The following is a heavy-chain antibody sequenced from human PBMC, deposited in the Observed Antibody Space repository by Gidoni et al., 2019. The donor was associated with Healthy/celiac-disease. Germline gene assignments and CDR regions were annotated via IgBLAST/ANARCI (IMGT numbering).Heavy chain of an antibody. J-gene: IGHJ4*02. V-gene: IGHV3-30*18. CDR2: ISYDGSNK. Sequence: QVQLVESGGGVVQPGRSLRLSCAASGFTFSSYGMHWVRQAPGKGLEWVAVISYDGSNKYYADSVKGRFTISRDNSKNTLYLQMNSLRAEDTAVYYCAKDLYGSGSAPLDYWGQGTLVTVSS. CDR1: GFTFSSYG. D-gene: IGHD3-10*01. CDR3: AKDLYGSGSAPLDY.